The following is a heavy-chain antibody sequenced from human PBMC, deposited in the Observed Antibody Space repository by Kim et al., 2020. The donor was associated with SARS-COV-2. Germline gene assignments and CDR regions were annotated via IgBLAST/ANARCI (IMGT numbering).Heavy chain of an antibody. V-gene: IGHV3-7*01. Sequence: GGSLRLSCTASGFMFSSYWMSWVRQAPGKGLEWVATIKEDGSERNYVDSVKGRFTISRDNARNSLYLQMNSLRAEDTAVYFCAKDGKYRSRYYNYPMDVWGQGTTVTVSS. CDR1: GFMFSSYW. CDR2: IKEDGSER. CDR3: AKDGKYRSRYYNYPMDV. D-gene: IGHD1-26*01. J-gene: IGHJ6*02.